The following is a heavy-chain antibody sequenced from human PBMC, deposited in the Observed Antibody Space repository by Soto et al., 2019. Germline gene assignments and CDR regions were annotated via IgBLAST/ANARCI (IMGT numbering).Heavy chain of an antibody. D-gene: IGHD3-9*01. CDR2: VHHSRYT. Sequence: SETLSLTCAVSGASIISFHWSWIRRPPGKGLEWIGYVHHSRYTNYNPSLKRRATITTDTSKNQFALKLNSVTAADTAVYFCARFAHESLTGYSYNYHYMDVWGKGTTVTVS. V-gene: IGHV4-59*08. J-gene: IGHJ6*03. CDR1: GASIISFH. CDR3: ARFAHESLTGYSYNYHYMDV.